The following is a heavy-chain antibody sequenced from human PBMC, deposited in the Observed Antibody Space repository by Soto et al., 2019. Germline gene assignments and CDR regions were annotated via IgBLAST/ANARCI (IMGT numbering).Heavy chain of an antibody. CDR3: ARKRVDLQRNYYYYYGMDV. J-gene: IGHJ6*02. V-gene: IGHV1-69*06. D-gene: IGHD1-1*01. CDR1: GGTFSSYA. Sequence: SVKVSCKVSGGTFSSYAICWVRQAPGQGLEWMGGIIPIFGTANYAQKFQGRVTITEDKSTSTAYMELSSLRSEDTAVYYCARKRVDLQRNYYYYYGMDVWGQGTTVTVSS. CDR2: IIPIFGTA.